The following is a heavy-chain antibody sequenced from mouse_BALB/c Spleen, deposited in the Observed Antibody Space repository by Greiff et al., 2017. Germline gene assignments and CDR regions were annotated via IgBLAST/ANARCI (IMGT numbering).Heavy chain of an antibody. CDR3: ARLLSPTYDGWYFDV. Sequence: EVMLVESGGGLVKPGGSLKLSCAASGFTFSSYAMSWVRQTPEKRLEWVASISSGGSTYYPDSVKGRFTISRDNARNILYLQMSSLRSEDTAMYYCARLLSPTYDGWYFDVWGAGTTVTVSS. D-gene: IGHD2-14*01. CDR1: GFTFSSYA. V-gene: IGHV5-6-5*01. J-gene: IGHJ1*01. CDR2: ISSGGST.